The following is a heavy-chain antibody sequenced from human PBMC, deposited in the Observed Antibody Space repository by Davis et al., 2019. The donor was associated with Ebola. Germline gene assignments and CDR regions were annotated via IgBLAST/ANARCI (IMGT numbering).Heavy chain of an antibody. Sequence: GESLKISCVASGFNFNIYSLSWVRQAPGKEPEWVAHSSTSAEHISYAESVKGRFTVSRDDAQSSLFLQMSSLRDEDTAVYYCARRLLISSRGGMDVWGQGTTVTVSS. CDR1: GFNFNIYS. CDR3: ARRLLISSRGGMDV. D-gene: IGHD1-26*01. CDR2: SSTSAEHI. V-gene: IGHV3-48*02. J-gene: IGHJ6*02.